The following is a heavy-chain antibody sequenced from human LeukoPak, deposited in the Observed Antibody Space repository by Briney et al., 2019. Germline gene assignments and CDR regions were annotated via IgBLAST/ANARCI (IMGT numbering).Heavy chain of an antibody. V-gene: IGHV1-2*02. CDR2: INPNSGGT. CDR3: ARDQASYSGGYLTIPDAFDI. CDR1: GYTFTGYY. D-gene: IGHD1-26*01. J-gene: IGHJ3*02. Sequence: GASVKVSCKASGYTFTGYYMHWVRQAPGQGLEWMGWINPNSGGTNYAQKFQGRVTMTRDTSISTAYMELSRLRSDDTAVYYCARDQASYSGGYLTIPDAFDIWGQGTMVTVSS.